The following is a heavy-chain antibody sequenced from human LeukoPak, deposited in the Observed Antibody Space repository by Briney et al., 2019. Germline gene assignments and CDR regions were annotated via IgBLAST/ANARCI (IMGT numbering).Heavy chain of an antibody. D-gene: IGHD4-17*01. CDR1: GGSFSGYY. Sequence: SETLSLTCAVYGGSFSGYYWSWIRQPPGKGLEWIGEINHSGSTNYNPSLKSRVTISVDTSKNQFSLKLSSVTAADTAVYYCARGSHDYGDPRSFDYWGQGNLVTVSS. V-gene: IGHV4-34*01. CDR2: INHSGST. J-gene: IGHJ4*02. CDR3: ARGSHDYGDPRSFDY.